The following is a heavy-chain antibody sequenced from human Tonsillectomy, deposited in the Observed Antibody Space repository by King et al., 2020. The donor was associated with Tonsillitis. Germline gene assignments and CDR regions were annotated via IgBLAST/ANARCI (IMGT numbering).Heavy chain of an antibody. Sequence: VQLQESGPGLVKPSETLSLTCTVSGGSISSYYWSWIRQPPGKGLEWIGDIDYSGSTNYNPSLKSRVTITVDTSKNQFSLKLSSVTAADTAVYYCARHGAGDYGDYAEDYWGQGTLVTVSS. V-gene: IGHV4-59*08. D-gene: IGHD4-17*01. CDR2: IDYSGST. J-gene: IGHJ4*02. CDR3: ARHGAGDYGDYAEDY. CDR1: GGSISSYY.